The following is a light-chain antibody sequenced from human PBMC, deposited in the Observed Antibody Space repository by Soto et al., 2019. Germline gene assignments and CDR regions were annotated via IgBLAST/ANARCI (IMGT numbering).Light chain of an antibody. CDR1: SGHSSYA. J-gene: IGLJ1*01. CDR2: LNSDGSH. Sequence: QPVLTQSPSASASLGASVKLTCTLSSGHSSYAIAWHQQQPEKGPRYLMKLNSDGSHSKGDGIPDRFSGSSSGAERYLTISSLQSEDAADYYSQTWGTGYVFGTGTKVTVL. CDR3: QTWGTGYV. V-gene: IGLV4-69*01.